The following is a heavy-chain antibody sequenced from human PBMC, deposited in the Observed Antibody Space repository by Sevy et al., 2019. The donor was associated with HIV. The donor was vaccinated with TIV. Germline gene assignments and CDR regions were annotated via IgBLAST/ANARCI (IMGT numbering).Heavy chain of an antibody. CDR2: ISNDGSDK. D-gene: IGHD2-2*01. V-gene: IGHV3-30*18. J-gene: IGHJ6*02. Sequence: GGSLRLSCVAAGFSFSRHGVHWARQAPGKGLEWVAVISNDGSDKEYAESVKGRFTVSRDNSKDTVYLQMNSLRLDDTAVYYCANSRGRYEGSSWLYYYYIMDVWGQGTTVTVSS. CDR3: ANSRGRYEGSSWLYYYYIMDV. CDR1: GFSFSRHG.